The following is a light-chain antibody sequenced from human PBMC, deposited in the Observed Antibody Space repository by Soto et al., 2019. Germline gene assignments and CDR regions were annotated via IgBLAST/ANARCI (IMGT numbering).Light chain of an antibody. J-gene: IGKJ3*01. CDR3: QKYSSVPV. CDR1: QDIRNF. V-gene: IGKV1-27*01. Sequence: DIPMTQSQTSLSASVGDRVTITCRASQDIRNFVAWYQQKPGKAPKLLIYAASTLQSGVPSRFSGSGSGTDFTLNINSLPPEDVATYSCQKYSSVPVFGPGTKVEIK. CDR2: AAS.